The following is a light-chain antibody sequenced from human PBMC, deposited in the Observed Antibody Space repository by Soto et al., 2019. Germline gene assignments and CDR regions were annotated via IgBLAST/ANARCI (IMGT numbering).Light chain of an antibody. J-gene: IGLJ1*01. CDR2: DNT. CDR3: QSYDTSLSGYV. Sequence: QSVLTQPPSVSGAPGQRVTISCTGSSSNIGASLDVHWYQQLPGTAPKLLIYDNTNRPSGVPGRFSGSKSGTSASLAITGLQAEDEADYYCQSYDTSLSGYVFGTRTKLTVL. V-gene: IGLV1-40*01. CDR1: SSNIGASLD.